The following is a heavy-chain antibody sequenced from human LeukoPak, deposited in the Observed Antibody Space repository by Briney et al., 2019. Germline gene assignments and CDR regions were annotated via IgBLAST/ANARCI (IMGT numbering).Heavy chain of an antibody. Sequence: ASVKVSCKASGYTFTSHGISWVRQAPGQGLEWMGWISAYNGNTNYARNLQGRVTMTTDTSTSTAYMELRSLRSDDTAVYYRATSDYITLPLDYWGQGTLVTVSS. J-gene: IGHJ4*02. CDR3: ATSDYITLPLDY. V-gene: IGHV1-18*01. CDR2: ISAYNGNT. D-gene: IGHD4-11*01. CDR1: GYTFTSHG.